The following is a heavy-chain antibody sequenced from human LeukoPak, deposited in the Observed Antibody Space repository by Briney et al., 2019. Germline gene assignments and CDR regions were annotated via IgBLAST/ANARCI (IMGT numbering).Heavy chain of an antibody. D-gene: IGHD1-26*01. V-gene: IGHV4-59*01. CDR2: IYYSGST. CDR3: ARTSPRWELLYLFDY. J-gene: IGHJ4*02. CDR1: GGSISSYY. Sequence: SETLSLTCTVSGGSISSYYWSWIRQPPGKGLEWIGYIYYSGSTNYNPSLKSRVTISVDTSKNQFSLKLSSVTAAVTAVYYCARTSPRWELLYLFDYWGQGTLVTVSS.